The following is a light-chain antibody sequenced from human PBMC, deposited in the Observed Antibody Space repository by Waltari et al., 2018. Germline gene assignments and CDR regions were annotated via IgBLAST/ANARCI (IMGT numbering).Light chain of an antibody. CDR3: QQYGSSP. V-gene: IGKV3-20*01. J-gene: IGKJ4*01. Sequence: EIVLTQSPGTLSLSPGERATLSCRASQSVSSSYLAWDQQKPGQATRLLIYGASSRATGIPDRFSGSGSGTDFTLTISRLEPEDFAVYYCQQYGSSPFGGGTKVEIK. CDR2: GAS. CDR1: QSVSSSY.